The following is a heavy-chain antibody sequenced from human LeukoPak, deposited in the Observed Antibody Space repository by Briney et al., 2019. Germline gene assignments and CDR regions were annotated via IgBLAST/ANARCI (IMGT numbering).Heavy chain of an antibody. CDR3: ARVAAEVVGVPGAIGFGWLRRDYYYMDV. V-gene: IGHV1-69*01. CDR2: IIPIFGTA. J-gene: IGHJ6*03. CDR1: GGTFSSYA. Sequence: SVKVSCKASGGTFSSYAINWVRQAPGQGLEWMGGIIPIFGTANYAQKFQGRVTITADESTNTAYMELSSLRSEDTAVYYCARVAAEVVGVPGAIGFGWLRRDYYYMDVWGKGTTVTVSS. D-gene: IGHD2-2*02.